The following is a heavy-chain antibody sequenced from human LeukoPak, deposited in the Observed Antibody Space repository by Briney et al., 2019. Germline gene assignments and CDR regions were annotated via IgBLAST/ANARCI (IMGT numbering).Heavy chain of an antibody. CDR1: GDSLSNNYYA. J-gene: IGHJ3*01. CDR3: AGGYAFDV. CDR2: TYYRSQWHN. Sequence: PSQTLSLTCAISGDSLSNNYYAWNWIRQSPLRGLDWLGRTYYRSQWHNDYARSVMSRISVDPDTSKNQFSLHLSSVTPDDTAVYYCAGGYAFDVWGQGTMVTVSS. V-gene: IGHV6-1*01.